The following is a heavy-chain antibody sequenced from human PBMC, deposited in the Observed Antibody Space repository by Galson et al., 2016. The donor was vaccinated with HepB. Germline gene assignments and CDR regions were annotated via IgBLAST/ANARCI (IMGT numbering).Heavy chain of an antibody. V-gene: IGHV3-53*01. CDR3: ARSSEVTADPFDY. D-gene: IGHD2-21*02. CDR2: IYSRGGT. J-gene: IGHJ4*02. CDR1: GFSVSRNY. Sequence: SLRLSCAASGFSVSRNYMSWVRQAPGKGLEWVSLIYSRGGTYSADSMRGRFTNSKDNFKNTLYLQMNSVRADDTAGYYCARSSEVTADPFDYWSQGTLVTVSS.